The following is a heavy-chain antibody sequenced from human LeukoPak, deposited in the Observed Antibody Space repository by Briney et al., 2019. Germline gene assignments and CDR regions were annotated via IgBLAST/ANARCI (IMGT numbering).Heavy chain of an antibody. CDR2: IYYSGST. CDR3: ITLNLSSSTAPIVTVYCPKQYGKDV. V-gene: IGHV4-59*08. D-gene: IGHD2-21*01. CDR1: GGSISSYY. Sequence: SETLSLTCTVSGGSISSYYWSCIRQPPGKGLEWIGYIYYSGSTNYNPSLKSRVTISVDTSKNQFSLKLSSVTAADTAVYFCITLNLSSSTAPIVTVYCPKQYGKDVWGQGTTVTVSS. J-gene: IGHJ6*02.